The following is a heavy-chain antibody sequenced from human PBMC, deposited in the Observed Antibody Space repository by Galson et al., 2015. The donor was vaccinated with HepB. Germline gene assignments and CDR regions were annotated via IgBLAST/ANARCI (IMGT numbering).Heavy chain of an antibody. Sequence: LTCNVSGVSIGRGTDYWTWIRQYPGKGLEWLGYIQNNGNTNYHPSVKSRITMSIDTSKYYVSLRLTSVTAADTAIYYCARGARIVWGSIWFDPWGPGTLATVSA. CDR3: ARGARIVWGSIWFDP. V-gene: IGHV4-31*03. CDR2: IQNNGNT. J-gene: IGHJ5*02. D-gene: IGHD6-13*01. CDR1: GVSIGRGTDY.